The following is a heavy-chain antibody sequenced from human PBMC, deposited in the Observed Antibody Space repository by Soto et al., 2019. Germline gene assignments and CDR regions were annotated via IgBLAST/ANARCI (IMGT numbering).Heavy chain of an antibody. J-gene: IGHJ6*02. Sequence: ASVKVSCKASGGTFSSYAISWVRQAPGQGLEWMGGIIPIFGTANYAQKFQGRVTITADESTSTAYMELSSLRSEDTAVYYCARDPRDGGYDGYYYYGMDVWGQGTTVTVSS. V-gene: IGHV1-69*13. CDR1: GGTFSSYA. CDR2: IIPIFGTA. D-gene: IGHD5-12*01. CDR3: ARDPRDGGYDGYYYYGMDV.